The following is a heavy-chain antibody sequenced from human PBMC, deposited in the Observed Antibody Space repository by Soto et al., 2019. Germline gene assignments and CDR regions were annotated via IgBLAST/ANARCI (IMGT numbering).Heavy chain of an antibody. D-gene: IGHD2-8*01. J-gene: IGHJ4*02. Sequence: SETLSLTCAVYGGSFSGYYCSWIRQPPGKGLEWIGEINHSGSTNYNPSLKSRVTISVDTSKNQFSLKLSSVTAADTAVYYCARQDYCTNGVCYDFDYWGQGTLVTVSS. CDR1: GGSFSGYY. CDR3: ARQDYCTNGVCYDFDY. CDR2: INHSGST. V-gene: IGHV4-34*01.